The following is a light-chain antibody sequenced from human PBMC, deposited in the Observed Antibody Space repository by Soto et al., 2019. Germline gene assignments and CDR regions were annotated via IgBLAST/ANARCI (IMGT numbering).Light chain of an antibody. CDR3: QQSYSTLDYT. CDR2: AAS. V-gene: IGKV1-39*01. Sequence: DIQMTQSPSSLSASVGDRVTITCRASQRISNYLNWYQHKPGKAPRLLIYAASSLQSGVPSRFSGIGYGTDFTLTISSLQPEDFATYYCQQSYSTLDYTFGQGTKVEIK. CDR1: QRISNY. J-gene: IGKJ2*01.